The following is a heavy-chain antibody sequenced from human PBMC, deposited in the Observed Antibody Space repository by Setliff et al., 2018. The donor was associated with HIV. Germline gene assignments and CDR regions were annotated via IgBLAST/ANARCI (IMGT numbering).Heavy chain of an antibody. J-gene: IGHJ6*03. Sequence: SETLSLTCTVSGDSISTDNYHWGWIRQPPGKGLEWIGHTTNTDYNPSLKSRVTVSVDTSKNQLSLRLSSVTAADTAVYYCARHAALIKRYYYYYLDVWGKGTTVTVSS. CDR3: ARHAALIKRYYYYYLDV. CDR2: TTNT. D-gene: IGHD5-18*01. V-gene: IGHV4-39*01. CDR1: GDSISTDNYH.